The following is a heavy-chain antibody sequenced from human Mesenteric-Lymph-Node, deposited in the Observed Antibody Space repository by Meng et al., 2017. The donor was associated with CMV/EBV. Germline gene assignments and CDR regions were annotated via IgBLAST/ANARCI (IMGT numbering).Heavy chain of an antibody. CDR2: INHSGST. CDR1: GGSFSGYY. J-gene: IGHJ4*02. V-gene: IGHV4-34*01. D-gene: IGHD3-9*01. Sequence: QVQVPQWGAGLLKPSETRSVTCAVYGGSFSGYYWNWIRQSPEKGLEWIGEINHSGSTTYNPSFTSRIIISVDTSTNQISLNMSSVTAADTAVYYCARGSSYDILTGYFDYWGQGALVTVSS. CDR3: ARGSSYDILTGYFDY.